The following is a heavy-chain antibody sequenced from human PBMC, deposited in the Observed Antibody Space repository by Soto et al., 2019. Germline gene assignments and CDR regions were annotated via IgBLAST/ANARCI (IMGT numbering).Heavy chain of an antibody. V-gene: IGHV4-34*01. D-gene: IGHD6-13*01. CDR2: INHSGST. Sequence: PSETLSLTCTVYGGSFNGYYWTWIRQPPGTGLEWIGEINHSGSTNYNPSLKSRVIISVDTSKNQFSLKLSSVTAADTAVHYCARDQQLVTDYYYGMDVWGQGTTVTVSS. CDR3: ARDQQLVTDYYYGMDV. CDR1: GGSFNGYY. J-gene: IGHJ6*02.